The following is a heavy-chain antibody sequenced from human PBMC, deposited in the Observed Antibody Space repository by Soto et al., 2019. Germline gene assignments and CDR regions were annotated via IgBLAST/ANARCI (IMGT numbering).Heavy chain of an antibody. Sequence: QVQLQESGPGLVKPSQTLSLTCTVSGGFISSGGYYWSWIRQHPGKGLEWIGYIYYSGSTYYNPSLKSRVTISVDTSKNQFSLKLSSVTAADTAVYYSAQMRGYSSGWSTHKVIDYWGQGTLVTVSS. V-gene: IGHV4-31*03. CDR3: AQMRGYSSGWSTHKVIDY. D-gene: IGHD6-19*01. CDR1: GGFISSGGYY. J-gene: IGHJ4*02. CDR2: IYYSGST.